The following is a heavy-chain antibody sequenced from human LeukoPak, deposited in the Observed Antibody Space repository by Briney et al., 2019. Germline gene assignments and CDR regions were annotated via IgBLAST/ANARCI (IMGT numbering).Heavy chain of an antibody. CDR1: GFTFSSYE. V-gene: IGHV3-48*03. D-gene: IGHD6-13*01. CDR2: ISSSGSTI. J-gene: IGHJ4*02. Sequence: GGSLRLSCAASGFTFSSYEMNWVRQAPGKGLEWVSYISSSGSTIYYADSVKGRFTISRDNAKNSLYLQMNSLRAEVTAIYYCARVIAAAGYYWGQGTLVTVSS. CDR3: ARVIAAAGYY.